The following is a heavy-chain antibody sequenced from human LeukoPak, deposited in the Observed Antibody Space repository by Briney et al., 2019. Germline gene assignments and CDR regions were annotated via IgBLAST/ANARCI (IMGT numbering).Heavy chain of an antibody. CDR1: GYTLTGYY. CDR3: ARVPLRVVVTATVYYFDY. D-gene: IGHD2-21*02. V-gene: IGHV1-2*06. CDR2: INPKSGGT. Sequence: ASVKVSCKASGYTLTGYYMHWVRQAPGQGREWMGRINPKSGGTNYAQKFQGRVTMNRDTSISTAYMELSRLRSDDTAVYYCARVPLRVVVTATVYYFDYWGQGTLVTVSS. J-gene: IGHJ4*02.